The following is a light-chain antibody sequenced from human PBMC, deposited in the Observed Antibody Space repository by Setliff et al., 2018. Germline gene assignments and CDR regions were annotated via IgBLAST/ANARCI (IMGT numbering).Light chain of an antibody. CDR3: SSYTVKSTVI. Sequence: QSVLTQPASVSGSPGQSITISCTGTSSDVGLYNLVSWYQQHPGKAPKLIIYEVTKRPSGVSDRFSGSKSGNTASLTISGLQPEDEADYHCSSYTVKSTVIFAGGTKVT. J-gene: IGLJ2*01. V-gene: IGLV2-23*02. CDR2: EVT. CDR1: SSDVGLYNL.